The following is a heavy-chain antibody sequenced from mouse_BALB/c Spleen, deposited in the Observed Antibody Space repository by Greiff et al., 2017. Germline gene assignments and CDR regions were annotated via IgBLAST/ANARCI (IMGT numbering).Heavy chain of an antibody. J-gene: IGHJ4*01. D-gene: IGHD3-1*01. CDR2: ISDGGSYT. V-gene: IGHV5-4*02. CDR3: ARDRGRRGYYAMDY. Sequence: EVQRVESGGGLVKPGGSLKLSCAASGFTFSDYYMYWVRQTPEKRLEWVATISDGGSYTYYPDSVKGRFTISRDNAKNNLYLQMSSLKSEDTAMYYCARDRGRRGYYAMDYWGQGTSVTVSS. CDR1: GFTFSDYY.